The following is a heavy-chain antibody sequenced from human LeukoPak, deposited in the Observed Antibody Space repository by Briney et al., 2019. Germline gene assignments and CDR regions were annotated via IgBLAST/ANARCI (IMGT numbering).Heavy chain of an antibody. D-gene: IGHD5-24*01. CDR2: ISSSSSYI. J-gene: IGHJ4*02. V-gene: IGHV3-21*01. CDR3: ASHVEMATILFY. Sequence: PGRSLRLSCAASGFTFSSYSMNWVRQAPGKGLEWVSSISSSSSYIYYADSVKGRFTISRDNAKNSLYLQMNSLRAEDTAVYYCASHVEMATILFYWGQGTLVTVSS. CDR1: GFTFSSYS.